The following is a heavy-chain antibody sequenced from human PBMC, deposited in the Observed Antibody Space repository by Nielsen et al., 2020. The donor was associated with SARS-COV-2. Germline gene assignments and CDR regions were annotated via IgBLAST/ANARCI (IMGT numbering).Heavy chain of an antibody. CDR2: ISGSGGST. D-gene: IGHD6-19*01. Sequence: GESLKISCAASGFTFSSYAMSWVRQAPGKGLEWVSAISGSGGSTYYADSVKGRFTISRDNAKNSLYLQMNSLRAEDTAVYYCARDSPGSGWYFDYWGQGTLVTVSS. CDR1: GFTFSSYA. V-gene: IGHV3-23*01. J-gene: IGHJ4*02. CDR3: ARDSPGSGWYFDY.